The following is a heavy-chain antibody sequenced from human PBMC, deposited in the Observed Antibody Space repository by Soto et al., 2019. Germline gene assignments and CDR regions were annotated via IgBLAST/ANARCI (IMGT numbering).Heavy chain of an antibody. V-gene: IGHV1-3*01. Sequence: GASVKVSCKASGYTFTSYAMHWVRQAPGQRIEWMGWINAGNGNTKYSQKFQGRVTITRDTSASTAYMELSSLRSEDTAVFYCASVLSVLYWLDYWGQGTLVTVSS. D-gene: IGHD2-8*02. J-gene: IGHJ4*02. CDR2: INAGNGNT. CDR1: GYTFTSYA. CDR3: ASVLSVLYWLDY.